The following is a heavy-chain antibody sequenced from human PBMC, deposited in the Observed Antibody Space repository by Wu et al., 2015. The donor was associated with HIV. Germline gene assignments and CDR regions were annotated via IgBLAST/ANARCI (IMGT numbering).Heavy chain of an antibody. D-gene: IGHD7-27*01. CDR1: GYNFIGYY. CDR3: ARVKFLGRVGVDV. J-gene: IGHJ6*02. Sequence: QVQLVQSGAEGRRPGASVKVSCKASGYNFIGYYMYWVRQAPGQGLEWMGWINPINGGTEYAQKFQGRVTMTRDTSISTAYLDLSSLRSDDTAVYYCARVKFLGRVGVDVWGQGTTVTVSS. CDR2: INPINGGT. V-gene: IGHV1-2*02.